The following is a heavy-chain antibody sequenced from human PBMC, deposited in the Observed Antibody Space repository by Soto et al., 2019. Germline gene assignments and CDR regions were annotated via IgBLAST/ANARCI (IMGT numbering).Heavy chain of an antibody. Sequence: QITLKQSGPTLVKPTQTLTLTCTFSGLSLSTSGVGVGWISQPPGKALEWLALINWDDDKRHSPSLKYRLTNTKDTTKKQVVHTMTNMDPGDTATYYCAHNDDILTGSNWFDPWGQGTLVTVSS. D-gene: IGHD3-9*01. CDR3: AHNDDILTGSNWFDP. J-gene: IGHJ5*02. CDR2: INWDDDK. V-gene: IGHV2-5*02. CDR1: GLSLSTSGVG.